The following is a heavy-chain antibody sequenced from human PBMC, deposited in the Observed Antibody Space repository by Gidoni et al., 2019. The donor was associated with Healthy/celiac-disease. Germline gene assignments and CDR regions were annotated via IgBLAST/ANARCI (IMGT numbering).Heavy chain of an antibody. D-gene: IGHD1-26*01. CDR2: SSGSGGST. CDR1: GFSFSSSA. CDR3: AKLEVGATTQYSQYYFDY. V-gene: IGHV3-23*01. Sequence: ELQLLESGGGLVQPGGSLRLSCAASGFSFSSSAMSWVRQAPGKGLEWVSASSGSGGSTYYADSVKGRFTISRDKSKNTLYLQMNSLRAEDTAVYYCAKLEVGATTQYSQYYFDYWGQGTLVTVSS. J-gene: IGHJ4*02.